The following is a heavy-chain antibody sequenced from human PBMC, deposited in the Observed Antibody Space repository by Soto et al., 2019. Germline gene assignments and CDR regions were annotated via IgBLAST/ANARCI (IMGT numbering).Heavy chain of an antibody. Sequence: ASVKVSCKASGYTFTSYGISWVRQAPGQGLEWMGWISAYNGNTNYAQKLQGRVTMTTDTSTSTAYMELRSLRADDTAVYYCARYYYGSGSSEQHYHQFYGKDVWGQGTTVTVSS. D-gene: IGHD3-10*01. CDR3: ARYYYGSGSSEQHYHQFYGKDV. V-gene: IGHV1-18*01. J-gene: IGHJ6*02. CDR2: ISAYNGNT. CDR1: GYTFTSYG.